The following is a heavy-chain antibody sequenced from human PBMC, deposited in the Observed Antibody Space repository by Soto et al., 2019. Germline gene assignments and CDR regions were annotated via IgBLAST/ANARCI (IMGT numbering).Heavy chain of an antibody. J-gene: IGHJ6*02. D-gene: IGHD3-10*01. CDR2: IYPGDSDT. Sequence: PGESLKSSCQGSGYSFTGYWIGWVRQIRGKGLELMGIIYPGDSDTGYSPSFQGQVTISADQSISTAYLQWSSLKASDTAMYYWALVRGYPTTPYYHYGMDVWGQWPPVNVSS. V-gene: IGHV5-51*01. CDR3: ALVRGYPTTPYYHYGMDV. CDR1: GYSFTGYW.